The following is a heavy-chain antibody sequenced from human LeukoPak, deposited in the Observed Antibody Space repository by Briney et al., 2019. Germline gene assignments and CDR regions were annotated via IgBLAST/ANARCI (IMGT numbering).Heavy chain of an antibody. J-gene: IGHJ6*04. V-gene: IGHV3-48*03. CDR3: AKDGGNYYDTAGNHLMRSYLDV. CDR1: GFSFSDYE. Sequence: GRSLRLSCAASGFSFSDYEMNWVRQAPGKGLEWLSHIDISGNTIHYADSVEGRFTISRDNAKNSVYLQMSSLRAEDTAVYYCAKDGGNYYDTAGNHLMRSYLDVWGKGTTVTVSS. D-gene: IGHD3-22*01. CDR2: IDISGNTI.